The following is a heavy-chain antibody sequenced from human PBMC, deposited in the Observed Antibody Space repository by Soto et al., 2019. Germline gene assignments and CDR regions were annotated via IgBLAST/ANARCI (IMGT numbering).Heavy chain of an antibody. CDR2: ISWNSGSI. V-gene: IGHV3-9*01. D-gene: IGHD6-19*01. CDR3: AKDRGLVLSFYFDY. CDR1: GFTFDDYA. J-gene: IGHJ4*02. Sequence: EVKLLESGGGLVQPGRSLRLSCAASGFTFDDYAMHWVRQAPGKGLEWVSGISWNSGSIGYADSVKGRFTISRDNAKNSLYLQMNSLRAEDTALYYCAKDRGLVLSFYFDYWGQGTLVTVSS.